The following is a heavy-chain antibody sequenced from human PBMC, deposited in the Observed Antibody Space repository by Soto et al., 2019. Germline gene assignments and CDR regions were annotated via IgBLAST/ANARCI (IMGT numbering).Heavy chain of an antibody. D-gene: IGHD6-13*01. CDR3: ARLGSSSWYPFDY. J-gene: IGHJ4*02. V-gene: IGHV1-69*02. CDR1: GGTFSSYT. Sequence: QVQLVQSGAEVKKPGSSVKVSCKASGGTFSSYTISWVRQAPGQGLEWMGRIIPILGIANYAQKFQGRVTITADKSTSTAYRELSSLRSEDTAVYYCARLGSSSWYPFDYWGQGTLVTVSS. CDR2: IIPILGIA.